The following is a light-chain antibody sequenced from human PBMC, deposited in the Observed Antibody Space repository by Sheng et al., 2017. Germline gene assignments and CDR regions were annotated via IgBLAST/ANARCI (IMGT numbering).Light chain of an antibody. CDR2: KAS. CDR1: EVISDW. Sequence: DIQVTQSPSTLSASIGDRVTITCRASEVISDWLAWYQHQPGQAPKPIIYKASFLETGVPSRFSGSRSGTEFTLTITNLQPEDFATFYCQQSHSPPYTFAQGTRLEIK. V-gene: IGKV1-5*03. J-gene: IGKJ2*01. CDR3: QQSHSPPYT.